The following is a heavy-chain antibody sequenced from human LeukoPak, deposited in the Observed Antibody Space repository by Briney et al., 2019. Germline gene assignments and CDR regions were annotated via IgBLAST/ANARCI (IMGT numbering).Heavy chain of an antibody. CDR2: ISSRSSYI. Sequence: GGSLRLSCAASGFTFSSCTMNWVRQAPGKGLEWVSSISSRSSYIYYADSVKGRFTISRDNAKNSLYLQMNSLRAEDTAVYYCARRGYYDYSGFDYWGQGTLVTVSS. J-gene: IGHJ4*02. CDR3: ARRGYYDYSGFDY. CDR1: GFTFSSCT. V-gene: IGHV3-21*01. D-gene: IGHD3-22*01.